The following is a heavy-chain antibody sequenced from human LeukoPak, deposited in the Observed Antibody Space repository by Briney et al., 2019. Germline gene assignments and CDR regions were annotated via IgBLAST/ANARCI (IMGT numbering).Heavy chain of an antibody. Sequence: PGGSLRLSCAASGFTFSSYTMNWVRQAPGKGLEWVSSMSVSGSYIYYADPVKGRFTISRDNAKNSLYLQMNSLRAEDTAVYYCARGPMGPNGRAVADLSNWFDPWGQGTLVTVSS. CDR3: ARGPMGPNGRAVADLSNWFDP. D-gene: IGHD6-13*01. J-gene: IGHJ5*02. CDR1: GFTFSSYT. CDR2: MSVSGSYI. V-gene: IGHV3-21*01.